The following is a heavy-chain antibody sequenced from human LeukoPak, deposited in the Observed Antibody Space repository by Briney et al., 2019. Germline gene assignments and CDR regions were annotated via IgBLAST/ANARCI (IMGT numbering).Heavy chain of an antibody. D-gene: IGHD2-2*01. CDR2: INHSGST. V-gene: IGHV4-34*01. Sequence: SETLSLTCAVYGGSFSGYYWSWIRQPPGKGLEWIGEINHSGSTNYNPSLKSRVTISVDTSKNQFSLKLSSVTAADTAVYYCARLSPPSSTSKSENILWFGPWGQGTLVTVSS. CDR1: GGSFSGYY. CDR3: ARLSPPSSTSKSENILWFGP. J-gene: IGHJ5*02.